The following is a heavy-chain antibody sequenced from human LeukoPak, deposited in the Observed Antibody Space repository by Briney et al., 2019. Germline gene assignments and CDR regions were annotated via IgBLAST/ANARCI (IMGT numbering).Heavy chain of an antibody. CDR1: GYSFTSYW. CDR2: IYPGDSDT. V-gene: IGHV5-51*01. J-gene: IGHJ6*02. CDR3: ARLIDSSAFYYYYGMDV. Sequence: LGESLKISCKGSGYSFTSYWIGWVRQLPGKGLEWMGIIYPGDSDTRYSPSFQGQVTISADKSISTAYLQWSSLKASDTAMYYCARLIDSSAFYYYYGMDVWGQGTTVTVSS. D-gene: IGHD3-22*01.